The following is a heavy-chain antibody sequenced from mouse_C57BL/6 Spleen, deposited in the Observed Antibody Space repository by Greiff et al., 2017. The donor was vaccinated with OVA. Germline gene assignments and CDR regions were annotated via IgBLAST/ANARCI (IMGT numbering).Heavy chain of an antibody. CDR1: GYAFTNYL. Sequence: VQLQQSGAELVRPGTSVKVSCKASGYAFTNYLIEWVKQRPGQGLEWIGVINPGSGGTNYNEKFKGKATLTADKSSSTAYMQLSSLTSEDSAVYFCARETGTLYYAMDYWGQGTSVTVSS. CDR3: ARETGTLYYAMDY. CDR2: INPGSGGT. V-gene: IGHV1-54*01. J-gene: IGHJ4*01. D-gene: IGHD4-1*01.